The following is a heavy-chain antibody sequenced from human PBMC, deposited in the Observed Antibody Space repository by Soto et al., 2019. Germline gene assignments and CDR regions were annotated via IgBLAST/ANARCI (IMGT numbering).Heavy chain of an antibody. CDR3: ARARRAQWYSSGWYERYYFDY. V-gene: IGHV1-69*13. Sequence: ASVKVSCKASGGTFSSYAISWVRQAPGQGLEWMGGIIPIFGTANYAQKFQGRVTITADESTSTAYMELSSLRSEDTAVYYCARARRAQWYSSGWYERYYFDYWGHGTLVTVSS. CDR1: GGTFSSYA. CDR2: IIPIFGTA. J-gene: IGHJ4*01. D-gene: IGHD6-19*01.